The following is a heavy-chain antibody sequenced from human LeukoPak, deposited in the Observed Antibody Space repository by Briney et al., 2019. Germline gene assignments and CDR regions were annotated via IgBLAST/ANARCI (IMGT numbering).Heavy chain of an antibody. CDR1: GGSISTYY. CDR2: IYYSGST. V-gene: IGHV4-59*01. D-gene: IGHD5-18*01. CDR3: ARTLGIQLWSSAFDI. J-gene: IGHJ3*02. Sequence: PSETLSLTCTVSGGSISTYYWSWIRQPPGKELEWIGYIYYSGSTNYNPSLKSRVTISVDTSKNQFFLKLTSVTAADTAVYYCARTLGIQLWSSAFDIWGQGTMVTVSS.